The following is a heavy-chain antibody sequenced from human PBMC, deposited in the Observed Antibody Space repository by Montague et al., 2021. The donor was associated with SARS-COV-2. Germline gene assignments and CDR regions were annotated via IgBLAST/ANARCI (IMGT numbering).Heavy chain of an antibody. CDR3: AKVHPVAMSWGVIGSFDP. J-gene: IGHJ3*01. D-gene: IGHD3-16*02. CDR2: IYYSGRT. CDR1: GDYISAGGYY. Sequence: TLSLTCTVSGDYISAGGYYWSWIRQHPEKGLEWIGYIYYSGRTSYNPSLKSRVTISIDTAANQFSLMLSSVTAADTAVYYCAKVHPVAMSWGVIGSFDPWGPGTRVTVSS. V-gene: IGHV4-31*03.